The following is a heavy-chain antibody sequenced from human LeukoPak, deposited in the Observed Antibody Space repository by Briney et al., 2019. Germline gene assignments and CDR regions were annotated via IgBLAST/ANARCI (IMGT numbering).Heavy chain of an antibody. Sequence: GGSLRLSCAASGFXFSDYYISWIRQAPGKGLEWVSYISSSSSYTNYADSAKGRFTISRDNAKNSLYLQMNSLRAEDTAVYYCARDLAYCGGDCYPDAFDIWGQGTMVTVSS. J-gene: IGHJ3*02. D-gene: IGHD2-21*02. V-gene: IGHV3-11*05. CDR3: ARDLAYCGGDCYPDAFDI. CDR1: GFXFSDYY. CDR2: ISSSSSYT.